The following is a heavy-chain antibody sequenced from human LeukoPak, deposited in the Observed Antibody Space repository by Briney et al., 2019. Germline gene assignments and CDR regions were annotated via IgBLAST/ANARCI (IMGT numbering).Heavy chain of an antibody. D-gene: IGHD3-16*02. CDR1: GDSVSSNSAA. J-gene: IGHJ6*02. CDR3: ARESGTSYDYVWGSYRHYGMDV. V-gene: IGHV6-1*01. Sequence: SQTLSLTCAISGDSVSSNSAAWNWIRQSPSRGLEWLGRTYYRSKWYNDYAVSVKSRITINPDTSKNQFSLQLNSVTPEDTAVYYCARESGTSYDYVWGSYRHYGMDVWGQGTTVTVSS. CDR2: TYYRSKWYN.